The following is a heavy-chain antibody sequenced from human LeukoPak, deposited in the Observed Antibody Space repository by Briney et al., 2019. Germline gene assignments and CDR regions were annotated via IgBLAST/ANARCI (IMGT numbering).Heavy chain of an antibody. D-gene: IGHD1-26*01. CDR1: GFTFSFYN. J-gene: IGHJ4*02. CDR3: AKDRNTLVVGAYDY. Sequence: GGSLRLSCAASGFTFSFYNMNWVRQAPGKGLEWVSAISGSGGSTYYADSVKGRFTISRDNSKNTLYLQMNSLRAEDTAVYYCAKDRNTLVVGAYDYWGQGTLVTVSS. CDR2: ISGSGGST. V-gene: IGHV3-23*01.